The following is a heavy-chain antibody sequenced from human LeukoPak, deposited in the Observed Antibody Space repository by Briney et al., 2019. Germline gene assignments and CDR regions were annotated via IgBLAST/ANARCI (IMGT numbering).Heavy chain of an antibody. CDR2: LSYTGNT. V-gene: IGHV4-59*01. J-gene: IGHJ4*02. CDR3: AREGFTYYYGSGSTPLDY. Sequence: SETLSLTCTVSGDSISDYYWSWLRQSPRKGLEYIGFLSYTGNTNYNPSLKSRVTISVDTSKNQFSLKLSSVTAADTAVYYCAREGFTYYYGSGSTPLDYWGQGTLVTVSS. D-gene: IGHD3-10*01. CDR1: GDSISDYY.